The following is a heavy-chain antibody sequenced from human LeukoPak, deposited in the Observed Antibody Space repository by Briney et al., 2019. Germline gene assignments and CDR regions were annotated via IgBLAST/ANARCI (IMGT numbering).Heavy chain of an antibody. J-gene: IGHJ4*02. CDR3: ARAPEMATILDY. CDR1: GGSISSGSYY. D-gene: IGHD5-24*01. V-gene: IGHV4-61*01. Sequence: SETLSLTCTVSGGSISSGSYYWSWIRQPPGKGLEWIGYIYYSGSTNYNPSLKSRVTISVDTSKNQFSLKLSSVTAADTAVYYCARAPEMATILDYWGQGTLVTVSS. CDR2: IYYSGST.